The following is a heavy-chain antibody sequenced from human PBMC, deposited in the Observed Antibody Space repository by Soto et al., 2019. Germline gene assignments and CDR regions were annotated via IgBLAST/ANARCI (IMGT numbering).Heavy chain of an antibody. D-gene: IGHD4-4*01. CDR2: ISGSGIST. J-gene: IGHJ6*02. CDR3: VKPPVITASYYYYDMDV. CDR1: GFTFSTYP. Sequence: HPGGSLRLSCAASGFTFSTYPMSWVRQAPGKGLEWVSGISGSGISTYYTDSVKGRFTISRDNPKNTVFLQMNSLRDEDTAVYYCVKPPVITASYYYYDMDVWGQGTTVTVSS. V-gene: IGHV3-23*01.